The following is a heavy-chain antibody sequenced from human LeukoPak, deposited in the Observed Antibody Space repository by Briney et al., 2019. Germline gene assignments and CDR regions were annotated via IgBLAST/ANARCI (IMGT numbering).Heavy chain of an antibody. D-gene: IGHD6-13*01. Sequence: GRSLRLSCAASGFTFSSYGMHWVRQASGKGLEWVAVISYDGSNKYYADSVKGRFTISRDNSKNTLYLQMNSLRAEDTAVYYCAKDMRIAAAGFDYWGQGTLVTVSS. J-gene: IGHJ4*02. V-gene: IGHV3-30*18. CDR3: AKDMRIAAAGFDY. CDR2: ISYDGSNK. CDR1: GFTFSSYG.